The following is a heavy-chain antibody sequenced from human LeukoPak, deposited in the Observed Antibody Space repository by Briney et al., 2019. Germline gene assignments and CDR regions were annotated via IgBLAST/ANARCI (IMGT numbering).Heavy chain of an antibody. D-gene: IGHD2-2*01. CDR2: IKQDGSEK. V-gene: IGHV3-7*01. CDR1: GFTFSSYW. J-gene: IGHJ4*02. Sequence: GGSLRLSCAASGFTFSSYWMSWARQAPGKGLEWVANIKQDGSEKYYVDSVKGRFTISRDNAKNSLYLQMNSLRAEDTAVYYCARVEGLYCSSTSCYVGTIDYWGQGTLVTVSS. CDR3: ARVEGLYCSSTSCYVGTIDY.